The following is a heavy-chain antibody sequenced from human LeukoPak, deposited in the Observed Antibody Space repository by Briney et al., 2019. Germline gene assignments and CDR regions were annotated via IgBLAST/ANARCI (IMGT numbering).Heavy chain of an antibody. D-gene: IGHD3-10*01. CDR1: GGSISSYY. J-gene: IGHJ4*02. CDR2: IYYSGST. CDR3: ARADYYGSANGPNYFDY. V-gene: IGHV4-59*01. Sequence: PSETLSLTCTVSGGSISSYYWSWIRQPPGKGLEWIGYIYYSGSTNYNPSLKSRVTISVDTSKNQFSLKLSSVTAADTAVYYCARADYYGSANGPNYFDYWGQGTLVTVSS.